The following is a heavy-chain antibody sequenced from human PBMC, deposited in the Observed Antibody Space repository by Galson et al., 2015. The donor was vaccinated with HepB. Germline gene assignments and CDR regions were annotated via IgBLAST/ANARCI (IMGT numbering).Heavy chain of an antibody. CDR3: VRRSNADFYFDY. J-gene: IGHJ4*02. D-gene: IGHD4-11*01. CDR2: ISTYGGKK. V-gene: IGHV3-64D*06. Sequence: SLRLSCAASGFTFSSSEMYWVRQAPGKGLEYASVISTYGGKKYYADSVKGRFTISRDNSENTLYPQMSSLRPEDTAVYFCVRRSNADFYFDYWGQGTLVTVSS. CDR1: GFTFSSSE.